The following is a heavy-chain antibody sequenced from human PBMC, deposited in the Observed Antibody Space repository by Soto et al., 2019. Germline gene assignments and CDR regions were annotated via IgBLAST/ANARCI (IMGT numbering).Heavy chain of an antibody. V-gene: IGHV4-34*01. J-gene: IGHJ5*02. CDR3: ARGSLTTRTYFANWFDP. CDR1: GGSFSGYY. D-gene: IGHD1-1*01. CDR2: INHSGST. Sequence: QVQLQQWGAGLLKPSETLSLTCAVYGGSFSGYYWSWIRQPPGKGLEWIGEINHSGSTNYNPSLKSRVTISVDTSKNQFSLKLSSVTAADTAVYYCARGSLTTRTYFANWFDPWGQGTLVTVSS.